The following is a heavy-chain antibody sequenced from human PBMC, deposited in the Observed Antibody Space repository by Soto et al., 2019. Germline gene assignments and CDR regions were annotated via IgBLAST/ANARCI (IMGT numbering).Heavy chain of an antibody. D-gene: IGHD2-2*01. V-gene: IGHV4-30-4*01. J-gene: IGHJ5*02. CDR1: GGSISSIDYF. Sequence: SETLSLTCIVSGGSISSIDYFWSWIRQPPGKGLEWIGFIYHTGTTYYNPSLRSRVTISIDTSKSQFSMKLNSVTAADTAVYYCARVMAAMQNWLDPWGQGTLVTVSS. CDR3: ARVMAAMQNWLDP. CDR2: IYHTGTT.